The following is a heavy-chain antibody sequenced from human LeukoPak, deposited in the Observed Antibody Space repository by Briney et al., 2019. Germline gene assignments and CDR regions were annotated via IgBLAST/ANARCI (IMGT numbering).Heavy chain of an antibody. Sequence: ASVKVSCKASGYTFTGYYMHWVRQAPGQGLEWMGWINPNSGGTNYAQKFQGRVTMTRDTSISTAYMELSRLRSDDTAVYHCARGQSYDSSGYYPLLPWGQGTLVTVSS. D-gene: IGHD3-22*01. CDR2: INPNSGGT. V-gene: IGHV1-2*02. CDR3: ARGQSYDSSGYYPLLP. J-gene: IGHJ4*02. CDR1: GYTFTGYY.